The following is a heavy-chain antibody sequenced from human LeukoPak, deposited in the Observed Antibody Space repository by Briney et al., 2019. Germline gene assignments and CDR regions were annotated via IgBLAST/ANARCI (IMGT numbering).Heavy chain of an antibody. Sequence: ASETLSLTCTVSGGSISSHYWSWIRQAPGKGLEWIGYIYYTGSTNYNPSLESRVNILVDTSKNQFSLKLSSVTAADTAVYYCARRGYRDGYYYYYMDVWGKGTTVTVSS. CDR2: IYYTGST. V-gene: IGHV4-59*11. D-gene: IGHD5-18*01. CDR3: ARRGYRDGYYYYYMDV. CDR1: GGSISSHY. J-gene: IGHJ6*03.